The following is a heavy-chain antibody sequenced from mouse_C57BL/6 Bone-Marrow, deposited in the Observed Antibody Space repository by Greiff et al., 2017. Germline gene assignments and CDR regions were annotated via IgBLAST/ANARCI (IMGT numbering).Heavy chain of an antibody. CDR3: ARLPYYFDY. Sequence: EVHLVASEGGLVQPGSSMKLSCTASGFTFSDYYMAWVRQVPEKGLEWVANINYDGSSTYYLDSSKSRFIISRDNAKNILYLQMSSLKSEDTATYYCARLPYYFDYWGQGTTLTVSS. CDR2: INYDGSST. CDR1: GFTFSDYY. J-gene: IGHJ2*01. V-gene: IGHV5-16*01.